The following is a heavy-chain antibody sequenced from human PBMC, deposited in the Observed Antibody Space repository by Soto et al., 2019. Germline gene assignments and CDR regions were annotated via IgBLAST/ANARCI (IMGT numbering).Heavy chain of an antibody. CDR3: VTSRVSIAVAGETEYYFDY. D-gene: IGHD6-19*01. CDR1: GYTFTGYY. Sequence: KVSCKASGYTFTGYYIHWVRQAPGQGLEWMGWVNPNSGGTNYAQKFQGWVTMTRDTSISTAYMELSRLRSDDTAVYYCVTSRVSIAVAGETEYYFDYWGQGTLVTVSS. V-gene: IGHV1-2*04. J-gene: IGHJ4*02. CDR2: VNPNSGGT.